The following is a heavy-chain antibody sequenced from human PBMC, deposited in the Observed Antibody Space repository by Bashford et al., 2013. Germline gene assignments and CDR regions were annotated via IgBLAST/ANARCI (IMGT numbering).Heavy chain of an antibody. D-gene: IGHD2-2*01. Sequence: SETLSLTCTVSVAPSAVGVTTGAGSPAPRKGLEWIANIYYSGSTYYNPSLKSRVTISLDMSKNQFSLKLSSVTAADTAVYYCASLLGYCSGTSCYGSYFDYWGQGTLVTVSS. CDR1: VAPSAVGVTT. CDR2: IYYSGST. V-gene: IGHV4-39*01. CDR3: ASLLGYCSGTSCYGSYFDY. J-gene: IGHJ4*02.